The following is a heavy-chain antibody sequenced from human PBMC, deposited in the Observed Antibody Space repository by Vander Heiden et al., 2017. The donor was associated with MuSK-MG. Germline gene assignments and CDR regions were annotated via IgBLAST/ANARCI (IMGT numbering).Heavy chain of an antibody. J-gene: IGHJ4*02. CDR1: GGSFSGYY. V-gene: IGHV4-34*01. CDR2: INHSGST. CDR3: ARSGGAGPTTYYFDY. D-gene: IGHD1-1*01. Sequence: VQLQQWGAGLLKPSETLSLTCAVYGGSFSGYYWSWIRQPPGKGLEWIGEINHSGSTNYNPSLKSRVTISVDTSKNQFSLKLSSVTAADTAVYYCARSGGAGPTTYYFDYWGQGTLVTVSS.